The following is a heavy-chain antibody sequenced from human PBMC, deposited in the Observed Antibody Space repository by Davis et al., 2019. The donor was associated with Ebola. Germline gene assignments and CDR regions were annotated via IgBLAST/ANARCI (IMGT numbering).Heavy chain of an antibody. CDR3: ARDPASSAFDY. CDR2: IYSGGPA. J-gene: IGHJ4*02. CDR1: GLTVSSND. Sequence: GESLKISCAASGLTVSSNDMSWVRQAPGKGLQWVSIIYSGGPAYYAASVKGRFTISRDNSRNTLYLQMNSLRAEDTAIYYCARDPASSAFDYWGQGTLVTVSS. V-gene: IGHV3-53*01. D-gene: IGHD3-16*02.